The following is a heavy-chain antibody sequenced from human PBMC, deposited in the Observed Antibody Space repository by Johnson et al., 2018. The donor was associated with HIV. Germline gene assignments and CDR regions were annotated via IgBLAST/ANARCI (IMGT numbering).Heavy chain of an antibody. CDR1: GFTFSSYG. CDR3: ARNRGDSPPDAFDI. J-gene: IGHJ3*02. D-gene: IGHD3-10*01. V-gene: IGHV3-30*19. Sequence: QVQLVESGGGVVQPGRSLRLSCAASGFTFSSYGMHWVRQAPGKGLEWVAVISYDGRNKYYADSVKGRFTISRDNSKNTLYLQMNSLRDEDTAVYYCARNRGDSPPDAFDIWGQGTMVTVSS. CDR2: ISYDGRNK.